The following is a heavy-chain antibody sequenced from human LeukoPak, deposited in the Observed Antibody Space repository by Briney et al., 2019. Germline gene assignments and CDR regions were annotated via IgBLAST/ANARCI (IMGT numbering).Heavy chain of an antibody. CDR1: GYSFSSYW. Sequence: PGESLKISCKGSGYSFSSYWIAWVRQMPGKGLEWMGIIYPGDSDTRYSPSFEGQVIISADKSISTAYLQWSSLKASDTAIYYCARKAGDDFLSYGMDVWGQRATVPVSS. CDR2: IYPGDSDT. V-gene: IGHV5-51*01. CDR3: ARKAGDDFLSYGMDV. D-gene: IGHD3-3*01. J-gene: IGHJ6*02.